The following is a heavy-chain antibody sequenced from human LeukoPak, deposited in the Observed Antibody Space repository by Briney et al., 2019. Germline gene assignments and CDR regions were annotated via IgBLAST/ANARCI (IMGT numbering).Heavy chain of an antibody. CDR1: RFTPAGHA. J-gene: IGHJ6*02. D-gene: IGHD3-16*01. Sequence: GGSLRLSCTASRFTPAGHALHWVRQAPGEGLGWVGGIYWNNGVVDYADYVKGRFTISRDIAKRYVYLQMDSLRTEDTALYYCTSDIQPGGADVWGPGTTVTVSS. V-gene: IGHV3-9*02. CDR3: TSDIQPGGADV. CDR2: IYWNNGVV.